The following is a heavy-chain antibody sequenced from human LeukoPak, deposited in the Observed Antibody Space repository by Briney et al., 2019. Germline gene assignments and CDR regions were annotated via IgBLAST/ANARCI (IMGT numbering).Heavy chain of an antibody. Sequence: PSETLSLTCAVYGGSFSGYYWSWIRQPPGKGLEWIGEINHSGSTNYNPSLKSRVTISVDTSKNQFSLKLSSVTAADTAVYYCARGILGGFNPGAYWGQGTLVTVSS. V-gene: IGHV4-34*01. D-gene: IGHD1-14*01. CDR3: ARGILGGFNPGAY. CDR2: INHSGST. J-gene: IGHJ4*02. CDR1: GGSFSGYY.